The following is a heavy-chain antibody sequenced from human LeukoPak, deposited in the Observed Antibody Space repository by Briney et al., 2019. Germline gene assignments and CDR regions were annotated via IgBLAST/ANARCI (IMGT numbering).Heavy chain of an antibody. CDR1: GYTFTSYG. D-gene: IGHD3-9*01. CDR2: ISAYNGNT. J-gene: IGHJ6*02. V-gene: IGHV1-18*01. CDR3: ARDYAPQYYDILTGYGMDV. Sequence: ASVKVSCKASGYTFTSYGISWVRQAPGQGLEWMGWISAYNGNTNYAQKLQGRVTMTTDTSTSTAYMELRSLRSDDTAVYYCARDYAPQYYDILTGYGMDVWGQGTTVTVSS.